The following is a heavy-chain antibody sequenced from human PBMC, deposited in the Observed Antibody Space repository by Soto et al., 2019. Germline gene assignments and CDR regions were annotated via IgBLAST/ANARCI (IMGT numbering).Heavy chain of an antibody. Sequence: EVQLVESGGGLVQPGGSLKLSCAVSGFTFSSHAMNWVRQAPGKGLEWVAYIHGTRSIIYYADSVKGRFTISRDKAKNLMDLQMDSLRDEDTALYYCARDARNADYDYWGQGTLVTVSS. V-gene: IGHV3-48*02. D-gene: IGHD3-16*01. CDR2: IHGTRSII. CDR1: GFTFSSHA. CDR3: ARDARNADYDY. J-gene: IGHJ4*02.